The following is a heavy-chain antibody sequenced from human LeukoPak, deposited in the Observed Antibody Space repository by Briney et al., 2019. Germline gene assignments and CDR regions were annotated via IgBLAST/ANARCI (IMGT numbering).Heavy chain of an antibody. Sequence: GGSLRLSCAASGFTFSSSAMSWVRQAPGKGLGWVSAISNNGGYTYYADSVQGRFTISRDNSKSTLCLQMNSLRAEDTAVYYCARGPLVYYYDSSGGNDAFDIWGQGTMVTVSS. CDR1: GFTFSSSA. CDR3: ARGPLVYYYDSSGGNDAFDI. V-gene: IGHV3-23*01. CDR2: ISNNGGYT. D-gene: IGHD3-22*01. J-gene: IGHJ3*02.